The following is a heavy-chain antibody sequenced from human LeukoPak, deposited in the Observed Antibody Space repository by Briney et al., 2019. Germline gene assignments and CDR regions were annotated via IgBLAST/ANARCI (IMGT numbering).Heavy chain of an antibody. D-gene: IGHD6-13*01. J-gene: IGHJ4*02. V-gene: IGHV5-51*01. CDR2: VQPGDSGT. CDR1: GYNFINYW. CDR3: ARWPRGATADYFDY. Sequence: GESLKISCKGSGYNFINYWIGWVRQMPGKGLEWMGIVQPGDSGTRYSPSFQGQVTISADKSISTAFLQWSSLKASDTATYYCARWPRGATADYFDYWGQGTLVTVSS.